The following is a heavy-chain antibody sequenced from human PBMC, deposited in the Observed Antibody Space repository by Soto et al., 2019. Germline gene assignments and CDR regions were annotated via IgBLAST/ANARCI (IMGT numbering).Heavy chain of an antibody. D-gene: IGHD3-10*01. V-gene: IGHV1-8*01. CDR3: ARGRASGSYYLLDY. Sequence: XSVKGSCKASGDTFTTYDINWGRQATGHGLEWMGWINPNSGNIGYAQRFQGRVTMTRDTAIRTAYMEVSSLRSDDTAVYYCARGRASGSYYLLDYWGQGTLVTVSS. CDR2: INPNSGNI. CDR1: GDTFTTYD. J-gene: IGHJ4*02.